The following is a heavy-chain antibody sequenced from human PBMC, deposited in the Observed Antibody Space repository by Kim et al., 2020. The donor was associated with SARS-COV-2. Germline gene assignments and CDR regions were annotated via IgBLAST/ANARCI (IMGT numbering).Heavy chain of an antibody. J-gene: IGHJ4*02. D-gene: IGHD6-6*01. CDR3: AGYSWSSDYFDH. V-gene: IGHV3-53*05. Sequence: YYADFARGRFTISRDNFKNTLFLQINSLRPEDAAMYYCAGYSWSSDYFDHWGQGTLITVAS.